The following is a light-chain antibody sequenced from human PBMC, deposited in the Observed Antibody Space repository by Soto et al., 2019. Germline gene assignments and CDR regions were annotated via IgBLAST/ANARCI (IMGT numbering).Light chain of an antibody. CDR2: AAS. CDR3: QQRSSWPT. Sequence: EIEMTQSPATLSLAPGERVPLSCRASQSFRSSYLAWYQQRPGQAPRLLIYAASSRATGIPDRFSGSGSGTDSTLTISSLEPEDFAVYYCQQRSSWPTFGQGTKVDIK. V-gene: IGKV3D-20*02. CDR1: QSFRSSY. J-gene: IGKJ1*01.